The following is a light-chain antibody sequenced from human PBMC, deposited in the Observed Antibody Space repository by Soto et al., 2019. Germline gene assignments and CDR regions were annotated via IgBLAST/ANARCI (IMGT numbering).Light chain of an antibody. CDR3: QQYTKSPLT. CDR2: GAN. Sequence: DIVLTQFPGTLSLSPGERATLSCRASQSLTRNYLAWYQQKVGQAPRLLIYGANTRAAGIPDRFSGSGSGTDFTLTINRLEPEDFAVYYCQQYTKSPLTFGGGTKVDIK. J-gene: IGKJ4*01. CDR1: QSLTRNY. V-gene: IGKV3-20*01.